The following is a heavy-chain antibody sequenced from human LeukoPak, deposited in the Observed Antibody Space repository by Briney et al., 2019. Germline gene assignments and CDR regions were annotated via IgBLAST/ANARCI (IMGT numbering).Heavy chain of an antibody. CDR3: ASALTTVTTGFDP. CDR1: GYTFTSYA. Sequence: ASVKVSCKASGYTFTSYAMHWARQAPGQRLEWMGWINAGNGNTKYSQKFQGRVTITRDTSASTAYMELSSLRSEDTAVYYCASALTTVTTGFDPWGQGTLVTVSS. V-gene: IGHV1-3*01. D-gene: IGHD4-17*01. J-gene: IGHJ5*02. CDR2: INAGNGNT.